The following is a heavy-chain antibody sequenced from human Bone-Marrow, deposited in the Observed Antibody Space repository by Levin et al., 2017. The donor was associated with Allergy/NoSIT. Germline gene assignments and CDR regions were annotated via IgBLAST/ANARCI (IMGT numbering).Heavy chain of an antibody. CDR2: ISGSGGST. CDR1: GFTFSSYA. J-gene: IGHJ5*02. Sequence: AGGSLRLSCAASGFTFSSYAMSWVRQAPGKGLEWVSAISGSGGSTYYADSVKGRFTISRDNSKNTLYLQMNSLRAEDTAVYYCANCGWYFWHQPRSWGQGTLVTVSS. D-gene: IGHD6-19*01. V-gene: IGHV3-23*01. CDR3: ANCGWYFWHQPRS.